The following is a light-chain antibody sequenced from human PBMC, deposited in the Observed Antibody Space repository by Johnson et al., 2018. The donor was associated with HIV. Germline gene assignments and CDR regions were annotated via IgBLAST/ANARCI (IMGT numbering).Light chain of an antibody. V-gene: IGLV1-51*01. CDR2: DND. Sequence: QSVLTQPPSVSAAPGQKVTISCSGSYSNIGNNYVSWYQQVPGTAPKLLIYDNDKRPSGIPDRFSGSKSGTSATLGITGLQTGDEADYYCGTWDSSLGVFGTGTKVTVL. J-gene: IGLJ1*01. CDR3: GTWDSSLGV. CDR1: YSNIGNNY.